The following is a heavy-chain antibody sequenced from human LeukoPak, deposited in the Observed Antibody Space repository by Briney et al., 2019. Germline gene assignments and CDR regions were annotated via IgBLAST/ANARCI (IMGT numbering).Heavy chain of an antibody. CDR2: IYYSGST. CDR3: ASTDYGGYFDY. CDR1: GGSISSGGYY. V-gene: IGHV4-31*03. Sequence: PSQTLSLTCTVSGGSISSGGYYWSWIRQHPGKGLEWIGYIYYSGSTYYSPSLKSRVTISVDTSKNQFSLKLSSVTAADTAVYCCASTDYGGYFDYWGQGTLVTVSS. J-gene: IGHJ4*02. D-gene: IGHD4-23*01.